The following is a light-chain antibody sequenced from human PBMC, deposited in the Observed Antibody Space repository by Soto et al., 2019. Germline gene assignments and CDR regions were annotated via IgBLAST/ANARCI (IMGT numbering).Light chain of an antibody. Sequence: EIVLTQSPGTLSLSPGERATLSCRASQSVSNTYLAWYQQKPGQDPRLLIYDASSRATGIPDRFSGSGSGTDFTLTISRLEPEDFAVYYCQQYGRSPGLFTFGPGTKVDIK. V-gene: IGKV3-20*01. J-gene: IGKJ3*01. CDR3: QQYGRSPGLFT. CDR2: DAS. CDR1: QSVSNTY.